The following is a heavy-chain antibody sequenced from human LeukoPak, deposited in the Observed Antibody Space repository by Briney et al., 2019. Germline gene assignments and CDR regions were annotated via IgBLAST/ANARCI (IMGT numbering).Heavy chain of an antibody. CDR2: INTNTGNP. D-gene: IGHD3-10*01. CDR1: GYTFTSYA. CDR3: ARGIMVVSMVRDPGWFDP. Sequence: GASVKVSCKASGYTFTSYAMNWVRQAPGQGLEWMGWINTNTGNPTYAQGFTGRFVFSLDTSVSTAYLQISSLKAEDTAVYYCARGIMVVSMVRDPGWFDPWGQGTLVTVSS. J-gene: IGHJ5*02. V-gene: IGHV7-4-1*02.